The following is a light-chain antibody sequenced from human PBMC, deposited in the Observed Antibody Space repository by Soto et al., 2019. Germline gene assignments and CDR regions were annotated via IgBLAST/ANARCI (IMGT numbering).Light chain of an antibody. CDR1: SSDVGGYNY. CDR2: DVS. J-gene: IGLJ1*01. CDR3: TSYKTNTPPRNV. Sequence: QSVLTQPASVSGSPGQSITISCTGTSSDVGGYNYVSWYQHHPGKAPKLMIYDVSNRPSGISNRFSGSKSGNTASLTISGLQPEDEGDYYSTSYKTNTPPRNVFGTGSK. V-gene: IGLV2-14*03.